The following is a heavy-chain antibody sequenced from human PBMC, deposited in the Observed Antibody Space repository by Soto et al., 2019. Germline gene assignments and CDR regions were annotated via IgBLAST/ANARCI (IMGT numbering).Heavy chain of an antibody. CDR1: GGTFSSYT. Sequence: QVQLVQSGAEVKKPGSSVKVSSKASGGTFSSYTISWVRQAPGQGLEWMGRIIPILGIANYAQKFQGRVTITADKSTSTAYMELSSLRSEDTAVYYCARNDYYYYGMDVWGQGTTVTVSS. CDR3: ARNDYYYYGMDV. CDR2: IIPILGIA. V-gene: IGHV1-69*02. J-gene: IGHJ6*02.